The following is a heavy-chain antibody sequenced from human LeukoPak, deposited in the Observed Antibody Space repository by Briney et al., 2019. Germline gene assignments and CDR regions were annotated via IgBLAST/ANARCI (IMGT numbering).Heavy chain of an antibody. CDR1: GDNFSSYV. D-gene: IGHD1-14*01. V-gene: IGHV1-69*04. J-gene: IGHJ3*01. CDR2: IIPTFDVA. Sequence: PGSSVKVSCKASGDNFSSYVITWVRQAPGQGLEWMGRIIPTFDVANFAQKFKGRVTITADKSTNTAHLELSSLRSEDTAVNYHRHAFDVWGKGTVVIVSS. CDR3: RHAFDV.